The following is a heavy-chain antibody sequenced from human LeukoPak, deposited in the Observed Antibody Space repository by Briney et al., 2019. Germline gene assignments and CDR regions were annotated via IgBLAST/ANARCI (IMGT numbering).Heavy chain of an antibody. CDR1: GFTFTNYA. CDR2: ISASGLMT. CDR3: ARGLWPDY. V-gene: IGHV3-23*01. Sequence: GGSLRLSCAASGFTFTNYAMTWVRQAPGKGLEWVSSISASGLMTYYADSVKGRFTVSRDNSKNSLYLQMSSLTAADTAVYYCARGLWPDYWGQGTLVTVSS. D-gene: IGHD2-21*01. J-gene: IGHJ4*02.